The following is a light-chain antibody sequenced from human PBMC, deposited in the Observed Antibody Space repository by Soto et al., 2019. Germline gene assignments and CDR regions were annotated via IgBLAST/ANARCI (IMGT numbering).Light chain of an antibody. CDR3: QQRSNWPSIT. Sequence: EIVLTQSPATLSLSPGERATLSCRASQSVSSYLAWYQQKPGQAPRLLIYDASNRATGIPARFSGSGSGTDFTLTISSLKPEDFAFYYCQQRSNWPSITFGQGTRLEIK. CDR2: DAS. J-gene: IGKJ5*01. V-gene: IGKV3-11*01. CDR1: QSVSSY.